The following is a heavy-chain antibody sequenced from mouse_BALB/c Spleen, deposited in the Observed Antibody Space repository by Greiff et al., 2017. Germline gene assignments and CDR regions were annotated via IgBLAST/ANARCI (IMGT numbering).Heavy chain of an antibody. Sequence: VKLVESGPSLVQPSQSLSITCTVSGFSLTSYGVYWVRQSPGKGLEWLGVIWRGGSTDYNAAFMSRLSITKDNSKSQVFFKMNSLQADDTAIYYCAKGDRYDVRFAYWGQGTLVTVSA. J-gene: IGHJ3*01. D-gene: IGHD2-14*01. CDR3: AKGDRYDVRFAY. V-gene: IGHV2-5-1*01. CDR1: GFSLTSYG. CDR2: IWRGGST.